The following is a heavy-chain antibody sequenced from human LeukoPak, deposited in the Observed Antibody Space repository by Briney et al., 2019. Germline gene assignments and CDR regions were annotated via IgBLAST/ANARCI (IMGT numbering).Heavy chain of an antibody. V-gene: IGHV3-9*01. CDR2: INWNSDNM. Sequence: SGGSLRLSCATSGFNFDDYAMHWVRQAPGKDLEWVSGINWNSDNMRYADSVKGRFTISRDNAKNSLYLQMNSLRAEDTALYYCAKTGGDGYNYYYYGMDVWGQGTTVTVSS. CDR1: GFNFDDYA. D-gene: IGHD5-24*01. CDR3: AKTGGDGYNYYYYGMDV. J-gene: IGHJ6*02.